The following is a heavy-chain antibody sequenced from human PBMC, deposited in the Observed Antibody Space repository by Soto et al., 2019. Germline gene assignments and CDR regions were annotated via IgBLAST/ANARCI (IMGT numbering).Heavy chain of an antibody. Sequence: SETLSLTCSVSGGSISSGYYYWSWIRQPPGKGLEWIGNIYYSGNTYYNPSLKSRLIISIDTSKNQFSLKLSSVTAADTAVYYCASGYYDFWGGHYYYYGMDVWGQGTTVTVSS. D-gene: IGHD3-3*01. CDR3: ASGYYDFWGGHYYYYGMDV. V-gene: IGHV4-30-4*01. J-gene: IGHJ6*02. CDR1: GGSISSGYYY. CDR2: IYYSGNT.